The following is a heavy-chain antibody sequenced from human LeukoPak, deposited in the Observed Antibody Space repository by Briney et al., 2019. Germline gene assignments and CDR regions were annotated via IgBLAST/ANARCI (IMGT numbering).Heavy chain of an antibody. CDR1: GGTFSSYT. V-gene: IGHV1-69*04. CDR2: IIPILGIA. Sequence: ASVKVSCKASGGTFSSYTISWVRQAPGQGLEWMGRIIPILGIANYAQKFQGRVTITADKSTSTAYMELGSLRSEDTAVYYCARDHIVVVPAAISDERFDPWGQGTLVAVSS. CDR3: ARDHIVVVPAAISDERFDP. J-gene: IGHJ5*02. D-gene: IGHD2-2*02.